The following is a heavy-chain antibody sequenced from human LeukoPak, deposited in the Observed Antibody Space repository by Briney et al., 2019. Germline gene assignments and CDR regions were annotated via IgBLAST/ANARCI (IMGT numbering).Heavy chain of an antibody. V-gene: IGHV4-30-2*01. CDR2: IYHSGST. D-gene: IGHD3-10*01. Sequence: SQTLSLTCTVSGGSISSGGYYWSWIRQPPGKGLEWIGYIYHSGSTNYNPSLKSRVTISVDTSKNQFSLKLSSVTAADTAVYYCARGPRITMVRGVKRPIGYFDLWGRGTLVTVSP. CDR1: GGSISSGGYY. CDR3: ARGPRITMVRGVKRPIGYFDL. J-gene: IGHJ2*01.